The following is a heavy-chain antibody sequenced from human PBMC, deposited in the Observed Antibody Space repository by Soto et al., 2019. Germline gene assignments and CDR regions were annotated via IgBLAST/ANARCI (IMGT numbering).Heavy chain of an antibody. J-gene: IGHJ6*03. CDR2: ISSSGSTI. CDR1: GFTFSDYY. CDR3: ARAVAAGGYYYYYYYDMDV. Sequence: QVQLVESGGGLVKPGGSLRLSCAASGFTFSDYYMSWIRQAPGKGLEWVSYISSSGSTIYYADSVKGRFTISRDNAKNSMYLQMNSLRAEDTAVYYGARAVAAGGYYYYYYYDMDVWGKGTTVTVSS. D-gene: IGHD6-13*01. V-gene: IGHV3-11*01.